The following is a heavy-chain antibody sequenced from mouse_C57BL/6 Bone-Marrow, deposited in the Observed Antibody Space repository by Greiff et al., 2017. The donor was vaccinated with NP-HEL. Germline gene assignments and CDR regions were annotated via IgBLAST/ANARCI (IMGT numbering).Heavy chain of an antibody. Sequence: EVQLVESGPGMVKPSQSLSLTCTVTGYSITSGYDWHWIRHFPGNKLEWMGYISYSGSTNYNPSLKSRISITHDTSKNHFFLKLNSVTTEDTATYYCARAGSSYPWFAYWGQGTLVTVSA. CDR1: GYSITSGYD. CDR2: ISYSGST. CDR3: ARAGSSYPWFAY. J-gene: IGHJ3*01. D-gene: IGHD1-1*01. V-gene: IGHV3-1*01.